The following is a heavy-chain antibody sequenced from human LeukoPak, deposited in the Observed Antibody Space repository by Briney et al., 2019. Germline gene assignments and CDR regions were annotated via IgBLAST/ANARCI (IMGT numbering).Heavy chain of an antibody. D-gene: IGHD3-9*01. CDR1: GGSFSGYY. V-gene: IGHV4-34*01. CDR2: INHSGST. Sequence: PSETLSLTCAVYGGSFSGYYWSWIRQPPGKGLEWIGEINHSGSTNYNPSLKGRVTISVDTSKNQFSLKLSSVTAADTAVYYCARRKVLRYFDWLSAFDYWGQGTLVTVSS. J-gene: IGHJ4*02. CDR3: ARRKVLRYFDWLSAFDY.